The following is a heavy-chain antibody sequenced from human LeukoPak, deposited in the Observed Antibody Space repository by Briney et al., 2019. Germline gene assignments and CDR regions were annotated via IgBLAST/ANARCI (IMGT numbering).Heavy chain of an antibody. CDR2: ISGSGTII. J-gene: IGHJ6*04. CDR3: AELGITMIGGV. D-gene: IGHD3-10*02. V-gene: IGHV3-11*04. Sequence: PGGSLRLSCAASEFTFSDYYMSWIRQAPGKGLDWVSYISGSGTIISYADSVKGRFTFSRDNAKNSLYLQMNSLRAEDTAVYYCAELGITMIGGVWGKGTTVTISS. CDR1: EFTFSDYY.